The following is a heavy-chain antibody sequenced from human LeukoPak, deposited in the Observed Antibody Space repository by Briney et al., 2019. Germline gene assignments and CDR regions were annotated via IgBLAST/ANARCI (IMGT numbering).Heavy chain of an antibody. Sequence: SVKVSCKASGGTFSSYAISWVRQAPGQGLEWMGRIIPIFGTANYAQKFQGRVTIITDESTSTAYMELSSLRSEDTAVYYCATGQKAAADYWGQGTLVTVSS. D-gene: IGHD6-13*01. CDR1: GGTFSSYA. CDR2: IIPIFGTA. CDR3: ATGQKAAADY. V-gene: IGHV1-69*05. J-gene: IGHJ4*02.